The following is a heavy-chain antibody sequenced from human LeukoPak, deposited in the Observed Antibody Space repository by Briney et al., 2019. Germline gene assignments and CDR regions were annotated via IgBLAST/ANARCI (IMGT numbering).Heavy chain of an antibody. D-gene: IGHD3-22*01. CDR2: INPNSGGT. V-gene: IGHV1-2*02. Sequence: ASVKVSCKASGYTFTGHYMHWVRQAPGQGLEWMGWINPNSGGTNYAQKFQGRVTMTRDTSISTAYMELSRLRSDDTAVYYCARDQDYDSSGYYETNWFDPWGQGTLVTVSS. J-gene: IGHJ5*02. CDR3: ARDQDYDSSGYYETNWFDP. CDR1: GYTFTGHY.